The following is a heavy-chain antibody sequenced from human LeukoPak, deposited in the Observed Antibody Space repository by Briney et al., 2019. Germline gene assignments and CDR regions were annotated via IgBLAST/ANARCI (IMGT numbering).Heavy chain of an antibody. CDR1: GFTFSSYS. CDR2: ISGSGGST. D-gene: IGHD5/OR15-5a*01. V-gene: IGHV3-23*01. Sequence: GGSLRLSCAASGFTFSSYSMNWVRQAPGKGLEWVSAISGSGGSTYDADLVKGRFTISRDNSKNTLYLQMNSLRAEDTAVYYCAKGNLRGPPPIIDYWGQGTLVTVSS. CDR3: AKGNLRGPPPIIDY. J-gene: IGHJ4*02.